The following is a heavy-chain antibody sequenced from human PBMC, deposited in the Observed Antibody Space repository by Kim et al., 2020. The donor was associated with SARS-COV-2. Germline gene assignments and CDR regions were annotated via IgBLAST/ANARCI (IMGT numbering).Heavy chain of an antibody. V-gene: IGHV3-23*01. D-gene: IGHD2-15*01. J-gene: IGHJ4*02. CDR2: ISGSGGST. CDR1: GFTFSSYA. Sequence: GGSLRLSCAASGFTFSSYAMSWVRQAPGKGLEWVSAISGSGGSTSYADSVKGRFTISRDNSKNTLYLQMNSLRAEDTAVYYCARGRVLYYSDRGDYWGQGTLVTVSS. CDR3: ARGRVLYYSDRGDY.